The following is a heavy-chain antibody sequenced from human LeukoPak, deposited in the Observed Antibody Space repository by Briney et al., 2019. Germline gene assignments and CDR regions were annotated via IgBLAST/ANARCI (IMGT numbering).Heavy chain of an antibody. CDR2: IYPGDSDT. V-gene: IGHV5-51*01. D-gene: IGHD1-26*01. J-gene: IGHJ4*02. CDR1: GYIFTNSW. Sequence: GESLKISCKGSGYIFTNSWIGWVRQKPGKGLAWMGIIYPGDSDTKYNPSFQGQVTISADKSITTAYLQWSSLKASDTAMYYCARPSGTYNRFDYWGQGTLVTVSS. CDR3: ARPSGTYNRFDY.